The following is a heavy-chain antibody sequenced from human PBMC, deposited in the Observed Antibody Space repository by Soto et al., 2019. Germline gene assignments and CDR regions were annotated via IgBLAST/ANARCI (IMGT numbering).Heavy chain of an antibody. V-gene: IGHV4-30-4*01. J-gene: IGHJ4*02. CDR1: GGSISSGDYY. CDR2: IYYSGST. CDR3: ARHHDS. Sequence: SETLSLTCTVSGGSISSGDYYWSWIRQPPGKGLEWIGYIYYSGSTYYNTSLKNRVTISVDTTKNQISLKLNTVTAADTAVYYCARHHDSWGQGTLVTVSS.